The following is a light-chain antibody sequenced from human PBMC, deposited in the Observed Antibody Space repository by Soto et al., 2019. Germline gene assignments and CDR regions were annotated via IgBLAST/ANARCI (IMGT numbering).Light chain of an antibody. Sequence: QSVLTQPPSVSGAPGQRVTISCTGNSSNLGAGYDVPWYQQLPGAAPKLVIFGNRNRPSGVPERFSGSKSGTSASLAITGLQAEDEADYYCAAWDDSVKGVFGGGTQLTVL. J-gene: IGLJ3*02. CDR1: SSNLGAGYD. CDR3: AAWDDSVKGV. V-gene: IGLV1-40*01. CDR2: GNR.